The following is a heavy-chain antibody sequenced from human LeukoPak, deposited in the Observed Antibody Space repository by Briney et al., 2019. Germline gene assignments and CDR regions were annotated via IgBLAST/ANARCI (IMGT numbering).Heavy chain of an antibody. J-gene: IGHJ4*02. CDR2: IHYSGST. CDR3: ASRGNDFWSGYYPSYFDY. Sequence: SETLSLTCAVYGGSFSGYYWSWIRQPPGKGLEWIGSIHYSGSTYYNPSLKSRVTISVDTSKNQFSLKLSSVTAADTAVYYCASRGNDFWSGYYPSYFDYWGQGTLVTVSS. D-gene: IGHD3-3*01. V-gene: IGHV4-34*01. CDR1: GGSFSGYY.